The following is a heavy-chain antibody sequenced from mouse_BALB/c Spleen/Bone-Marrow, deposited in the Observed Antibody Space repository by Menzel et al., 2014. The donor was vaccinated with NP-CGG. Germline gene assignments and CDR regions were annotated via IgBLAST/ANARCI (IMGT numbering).Heavy chain of an antibody. CDR1: GFTFSSFG. D-gene: IGHD1-1*02. J-gene: IGHJ2*01. Sequence: EVKVVESGGGLVQPGGSRKLSCAASGFTFSSFGMHWVRQAPEKGLEWVAYISSGSSIIYYADTVEGRITISRDNPKNTLFLQMTSLGSEDTAMYYCARSQFYGNYFDFWGQGTTLTVSS. CDR2: ISSGSSII. CDR3: ARSQFYGNYFDF. V-gene: IGHV5-17*02.